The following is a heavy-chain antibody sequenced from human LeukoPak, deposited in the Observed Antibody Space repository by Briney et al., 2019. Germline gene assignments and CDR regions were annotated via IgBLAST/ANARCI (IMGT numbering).Heavy chain of an antibody. J-gene: IGHJ6*02. D-gene: IGHD3-10*01. CDR3: ARVRLVGFGELRVLSNYGMDV. CDR2: INPSGGST. V-gene: IGHV1-46*01. Sequence: GASVKVSCKASGYTFTSYYMHWVRQAPGQGLEWMGIINPSGGSTSYAQKFQGRVTMTRDTSTSTVYMELSSLRSEDTAVYYCARVRLVGFGELRVLSNYGMDVWGQGTTVTVSS. CDR1: GYTFTSYY.